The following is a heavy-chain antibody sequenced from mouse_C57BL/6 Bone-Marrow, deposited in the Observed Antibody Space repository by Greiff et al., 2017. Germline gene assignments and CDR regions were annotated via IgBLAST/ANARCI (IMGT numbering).Heavy chain of an antibody. CDR1: GYTFTSYW. CDR2: IDPSDSYT. Sequence: VQLQQPGAELVMPGASVKLSCKASGYTFTSYWMHWVKQRPGQGLEWIGEIDPSDSYTNYNQKFKGKSTLTVDKSSSTAYMQLSSLTSEDSAVYYCARSTYYYGSRHWYFDVWGTGTTVTVSS. V-gene: IGHV1-69*01. CDR3: ARSTYYYGSRHWYFDV. J-gene: IGHJ1*03. D-gene: IGHD1-1*01.